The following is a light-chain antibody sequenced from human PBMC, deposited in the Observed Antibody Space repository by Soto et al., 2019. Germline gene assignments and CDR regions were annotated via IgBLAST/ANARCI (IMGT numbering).Light chain of an antibody. CDR1: QSVISDY. Sequence: EIVLTQSPGTLSLSPGEGATLSCGASQSVISDYLAWYQQKPGQPPRLLIFGASSRPTDIPDRFSGSGSGTDFTLTIARLEPEDFAVYYCQQYGSSPGYTFGQGTKLEIK. V-gene: IGKV3-20*01. J-gene: IGKJ2*01. CDR2: GAS. CDR3: QQYGSSPGYT.